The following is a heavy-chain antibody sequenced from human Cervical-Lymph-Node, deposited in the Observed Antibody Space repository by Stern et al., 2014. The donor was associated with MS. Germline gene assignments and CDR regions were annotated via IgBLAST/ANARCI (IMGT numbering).Heavy chain of an antibody. CDR2: INPKSGGT. CDR3: TRALRIADRPSPGGHWFDP. V-gene: IGHV1-2*02. D-gene: IGHD6-6*01. Sequence: VQLLESGAEVEKPGASVKVSCKASGYIFTDYYLHWVRQAPGQGREWMGRINPKSGGTSYARSFQGRVTLTRDTSITTAYMDLSRLTSDDTAVYYCTRALRIADRPSPGGHWFDPWGQGTLVIVSS. J-gene: IGHJ5*02. CDR1: GYIFTDYY.